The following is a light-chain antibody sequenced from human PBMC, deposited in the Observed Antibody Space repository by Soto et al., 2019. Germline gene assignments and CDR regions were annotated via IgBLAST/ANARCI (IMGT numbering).Light chain of an antibody. Sequence: DIPMTQSPSSLFASVGDIVTITCRASQNIDTYLNWYQVKPGKAPTLLLSVAPGFQSPALSNVSGSGSGTDFRLRIITLQPEDCTTCSCKQRHIRSLTFGQGTSVDI. CDR2: VAP. CDR3: KQRHIRSLT. V-gene: IGKV1-39*01. CDR1: QNIDTY. J-gene: IGKJ1*01.